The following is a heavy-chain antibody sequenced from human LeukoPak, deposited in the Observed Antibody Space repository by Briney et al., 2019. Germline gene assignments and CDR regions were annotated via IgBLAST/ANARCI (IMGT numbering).Heavy chain of an antibody. D-gene: IGHD3-10*01. Sequence: ASAKVPCKAFGYTFTTFGIAWVRQAAGQGLEWRGWMKPISGNTAYAKKFQGRVTMTRNTSIGTAYLELSSLRFEDSAVYYCARRVPGMDVWGQGTTVTVSS. V-gene: IGHV1-8*01. CDR3: ARRVPGMDV. CDR1: GYTFTTFG. CDR2: MKPISGNT. J-gene: IGHJ6*02.